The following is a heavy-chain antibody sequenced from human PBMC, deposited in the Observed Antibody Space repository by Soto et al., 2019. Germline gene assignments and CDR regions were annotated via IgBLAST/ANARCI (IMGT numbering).Heavy chain of an antibody. CDR2: IIPIFGTA. V-gene: IGHV1-69*12. CDR3: ARVTGLDNYCAENWFDP. CDR1: GGTFSSYA. D-gene: IGHD4-4*01. Sequence: QVQLVQSGAEVKKPGSSVKVSCKASGGTFSSYAISWVRQAPGQGLEWMGGIIPIFGTANIAQKFQGRVTITAEESTSTAYVEVSSLRSEGTSVYYCARVTGLDNYCAENWFDPWGQGTLVTVSS. J-gene: IGHJ5*02.